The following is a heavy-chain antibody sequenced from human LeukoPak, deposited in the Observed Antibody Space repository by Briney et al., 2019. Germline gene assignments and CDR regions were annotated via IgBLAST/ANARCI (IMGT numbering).Heavy chain of an antibody. Sequence: GGSVRLSCAASGFTFSSYSMNWVRQAPGKGLEWVSSISSSSSYIYYADSVKGRFTISRDNAKNSLYLQMNSLRAEDTAVYYCARDKCSSTSCQAWFDPWGQGTLVTVSS. CDR2: ISSSSSYI. V-gene: IGHV3-21*01. CDR1: GFTFSSYS. D-gene: IGHD2-2*01. CDR3: ARDKCSSTSCQAWFDP. J-gene: IGHJ5*02.